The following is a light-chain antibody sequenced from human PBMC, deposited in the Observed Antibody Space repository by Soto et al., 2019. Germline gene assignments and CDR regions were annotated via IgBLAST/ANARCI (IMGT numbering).Light chain of an antibody. V-gene: IGKV3-15*01. CDR1: QSITSN. CDR2: GPSS. CDR3: QQYNNWPLT. Sequence: EIVMTQSPATLSVSPGERVTLPCRASQSITSNIAWHQQRPGQAPRLLIYGPSSTRATGIPARFSGSGSGTEFTLTISSLQSEDFAIYYCQQYNNWPLTFGQGTKVDIK. J-gene: IGKJ1*01.